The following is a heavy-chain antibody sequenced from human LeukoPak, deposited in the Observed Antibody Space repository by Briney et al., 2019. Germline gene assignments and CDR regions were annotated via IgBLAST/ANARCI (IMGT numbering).Heavy chain of an antibody. CDR3: ARAGGSYYTSYYFDY. CDR2: ISYDGSNK. CDR1: GFSFSNYW. J-gene: IGHJ4*02. Sequence: GGSLRLSCAASGFSFSNYWMHWVRQAPGKGLEWVAVISYDGSNKYYADSVKGRFTISRDNSKNTLYLQMNSLRAEDTAVYYCARAGGSYYTSYYFDYWGQGTLVTVSS. V-gene: IGHV3-30*03. D-gene: IGHD3-10*01.